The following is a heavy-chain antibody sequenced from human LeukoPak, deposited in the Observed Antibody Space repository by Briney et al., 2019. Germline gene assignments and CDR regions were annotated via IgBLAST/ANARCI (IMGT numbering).Heavy chain of an antibody. CDR2: IYYSGST. D-gene: IGHD5-18*01. V-gene: IGHV4-59*08. CDR1: GGSISSYY. CDR3: ARLSSYGRGGFDY. J-gene: IGHJ4*02. Sequence: SETLSPTCTVSGGSISSYYWSWIRQPPGKGLEWIGYIYYSGSTNYNPSLKSRVTISVDTSKNQFSLKLSSVTAADTAVYYCARLSSYGRGGFDYWGQGTLVTVSS.